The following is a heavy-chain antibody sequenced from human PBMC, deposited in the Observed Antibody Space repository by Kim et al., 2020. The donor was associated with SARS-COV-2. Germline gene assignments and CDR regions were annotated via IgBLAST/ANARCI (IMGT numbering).Heavy chain of an antibody. D-gene: IGHD3-3*01. CDR3: ARDRGITIWAAGMDV. J-gene: IGHJ6*02. CDR1: GFTFSSYG. V-gene: IGHV3-33*01. CDR2: IWYDGSNK. Sequence: GGSLRLSCAASGFTFSSYGMHWVRQAPGKGLEWVAVIWYDGSNKYYADSVKGRFTISRDNSKNTLYLQMNSLRAEDTAVYYCARDRGITIWAAGMDVWGQGTTVTVSS.